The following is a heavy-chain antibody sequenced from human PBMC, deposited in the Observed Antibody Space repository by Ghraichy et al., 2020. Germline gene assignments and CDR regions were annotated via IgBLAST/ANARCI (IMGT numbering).Heavy chain of an antibody. CDR3: ARVRGRPTGRFDY. CDR1: GGSFSGYY. V-gene: IGHV4-34*01. J-gene: IGHJ4*02. Sequence: SETLSLTCAVYGGSFSGYYWSWIRQPPGKGLEWIGEINHSGSTNYNPSLKSRVTISVDTSKNQFSLKLSSVTAADTAVYYCARVRGRPTGRFDYWGQGTLVTVSS. CDR2: INHSGST. D-gene: IGHD4-11*01.